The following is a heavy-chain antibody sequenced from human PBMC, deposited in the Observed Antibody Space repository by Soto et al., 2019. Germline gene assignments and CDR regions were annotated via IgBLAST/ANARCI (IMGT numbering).Heavy chain of an antibody. Sequence: QVQLVESGGGVVQPGRSLRLSCAASGFTFNNYGMHWVRQAPGKGLEWVALISYEGDNKYFPASVKGRFTISRDNYKNTLYLQMNSRRPEDTAVYYCAKDLGISGNYNRFDYWGQGILVTVSS. D-gene: IGHD1-26*01. J-gene: IGHJ4*02. CDR1: GFTFNNYG. V-gene: IGHV3-30*18. CDR3: AKDLGISGNYNRFDY. CDR2: ISYEGDNK.